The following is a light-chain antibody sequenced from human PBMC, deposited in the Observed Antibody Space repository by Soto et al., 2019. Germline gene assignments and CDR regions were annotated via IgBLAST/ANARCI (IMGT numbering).Light chain of an antibody. CDR2: AAS. CDR3: QQSSSTPEVT. CDR1: QSISTY. J-gene: IGKJ3*01. Sequence: DIQMTQSPSSLSASVGDRVTINCRSSQSISTYLNWYQQKPGKAPKLLIYAASSLQSVVPSRFSGSGSGTDFTLTITSLQPEDFATYYCQQSSSTPEVTFGPGTKVDIK. V-gene: IGKV1-39*01.